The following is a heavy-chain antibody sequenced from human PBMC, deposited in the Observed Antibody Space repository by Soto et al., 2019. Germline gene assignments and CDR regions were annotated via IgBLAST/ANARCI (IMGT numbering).Heavy chain of an antibody. CDR1: GGSISSSSYY. V-gene: IGHV4-39*01. D-gene: IGHD3-10*01. Sequence: QLQLQESGPGLVKPSETLSLTCTVSGGSISSSSYYWGWIRQPPGKGLEWIGSIYYSGSTYYNPSLTSRVALPVDTSKNQFSLKLSAVTAADTAVYYCARPGAPMVPHALSYFDYWGQGTLVTVSS. CDR2: IYYSGST. J-gene: IGHJ4*02. CDR3: ARPGAPMVPHALSYFDY.